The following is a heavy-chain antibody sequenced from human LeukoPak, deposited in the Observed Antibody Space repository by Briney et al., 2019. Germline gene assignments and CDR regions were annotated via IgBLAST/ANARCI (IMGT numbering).Heavy chain of an antibody. D-gene: IGHD3-22*01. CDR2: IYTSGST. CDR3: ARDDSVVVMASDAFDI. CDR1: GGSISSGSYY. Sequence: PSQTLSLTCTVSGGSISSGSYYWSWIRQPAGKGLEWIGRIYTSGSTNYNPSLKSRVTISVDTSKNQFSLKLSSVTAADTAVYYCARDDSVVVMASDAFDIWGQGTMVTVSS. J-gene: IGHJ3*02. V-gene: IGHV4-61*02.